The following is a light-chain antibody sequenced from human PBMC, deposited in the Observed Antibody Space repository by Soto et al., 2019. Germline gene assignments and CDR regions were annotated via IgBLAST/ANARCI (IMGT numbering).Light chain of an antibody. V-gene: IGKV3-15*01. Sequence: EIVLTQSPGTLSLSPGERATLFCRASQSVRSSLAWYQQKPGQAPRLFIYDASTRATGIPARFSGSGSGTEFTLTISSLQSEDFAVYYCQQYNNWPPTWTFGQGTKVDIK. CDR2: DAS. J-gene: IGKJ1*01. CDR1: QSVRSS. CDR3: QQYNNWPPTWT.